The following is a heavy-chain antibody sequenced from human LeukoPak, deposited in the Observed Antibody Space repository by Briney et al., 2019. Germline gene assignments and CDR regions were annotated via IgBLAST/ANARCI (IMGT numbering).Heavy chain of an antibody. CDR2: IWYDGSNK. CDR1: GFTFSSYG. Sequence: PGGSLRLSCAASGFTFSSYGMHWVRQAPGKGLEWVAVIWYDGSNKYYADSVKGRFTISRDNSKNTLYLQMNSLGAEDTAVYYCAGSIAVAGTIDYWGQGTLVAVSS. J-gene: IGHJ4*02. V-gene: IGHV3-33*01. D-gene: IGHD6-19*01. CDR3: AGSIAVAGTIDY.